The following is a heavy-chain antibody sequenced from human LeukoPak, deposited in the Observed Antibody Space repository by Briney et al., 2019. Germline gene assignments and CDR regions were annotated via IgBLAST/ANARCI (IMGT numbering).Heavy chain of an antibody. J-gene: IGHJ4*02. CDR2: IDYSGST. D-gene: IGHD4-17*01. Sequence: SETLSLTCTVSVGSIRSYYWSWIRQPPGKGLEWIGYIDYSGSTNYNPSLKSRVTISVDTSKNQFSLNLSSVTAADTAVYYCAREQARYGDFDYWGQGTLVTVSS. CDR3: AREQARYGDFDY. CDR1: VGSIRSYY. V-gene: IGHV4-59*01.